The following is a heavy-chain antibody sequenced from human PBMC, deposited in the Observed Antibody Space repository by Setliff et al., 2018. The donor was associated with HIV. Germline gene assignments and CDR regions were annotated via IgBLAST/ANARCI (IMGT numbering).Heavy chain of an antibody. Sequence: LRLSCAASGFTFRTYWMTWVRQAPGKGLEWVANIKQDGSEIYYVDSVKGRFTISRDNAEDSLYLQMNSLRAEDTAVYYCARWGDTPTFYNFWSGYYFDYWGQGALVTVSS. J-gene: IGHJ4*02. V-gene: IGHV3-7*01. CDR1: GFTFRTYW. CDR2: IKQDGSEI. CDR3: ARWGDTPTFYNFWSGYYFDY. D-gene: IGHD3-3*01.